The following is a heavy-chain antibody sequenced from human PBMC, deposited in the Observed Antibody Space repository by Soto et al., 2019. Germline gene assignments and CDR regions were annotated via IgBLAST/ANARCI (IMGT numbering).Heavy chain of an antibody. CDR3: ARVVMTTVTASFYYGLDV. V-gene: IGHV1-69*18. CDR2: IIPLIGTA. CDR1: GGTFSTYG. D-gene: IGHD4-4*01. Sequence: QVQLVQSGAEVRKPGSSVTVSCKASGGTFSTYGITWVRQAPGQGLEWMGNIIPLIGTANYAQRFRGRITITADESTTKAYMELTSLSSADTSVYYCARVVMTTVTASFYYGLDVWGQGTTVTVSS. J-gene: IGHJ6*02.